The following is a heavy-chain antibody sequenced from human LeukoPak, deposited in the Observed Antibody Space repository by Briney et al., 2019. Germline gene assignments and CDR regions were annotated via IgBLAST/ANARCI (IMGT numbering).Heavy chain of an antibody. J-gene: IGHJ4*02. CDR2: INSDGSST. V-gene: IGHV3-74*01. CDR1: GFTLSSYW. D-gene: IGHD5-12*01. Sequence: GGSLRLSCAASGFTLSSYWMHWVRQAPGKGLVWVSRINSDGSSTSYADSVKGRFTISRDNAKNTLYLQMNSLRAEDTAVYYCARGRRGGSFDYWGQGTLVTVSS. CDR3: ARGRRGGSFDY.